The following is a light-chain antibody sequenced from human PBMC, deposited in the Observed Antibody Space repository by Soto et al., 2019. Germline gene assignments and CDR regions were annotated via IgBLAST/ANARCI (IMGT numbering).Light chain of an antibody. CDR1: QSISSW. V-gene: IGKV1-5*03. CDR2: KAS. J-gene: IGKJ1*01. Sequence: DIQMTQSPSILSASVGDRVTITCRASQSISSWLAWYQQKAGKAPKLLMYKASSLESGVPSRFSGSGSGTEFTLTISSLQPDDFATYYCQQYNSYWTFGQGTKVEIK. CDR3: QQYNSYWT.